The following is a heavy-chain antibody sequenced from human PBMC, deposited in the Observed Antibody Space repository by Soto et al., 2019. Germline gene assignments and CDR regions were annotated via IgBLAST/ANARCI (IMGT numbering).Heavy chain of an antibody. CDR1: GYSISSGYY. V-gene: IGHV4-38-2*02. Sequence: DTLYLTGAVSGYSISSGYYWVWIRQPPGKGLEWIGSIYHSGSTYYNPSLKSRVTISVDTSKNQLSLKLSSVTAADTAVYYCARDLTYYYDSSGAFDIWGQGTMVTVS. D-gene: IGHD3-22*01. J-gene: IGHJ3*02. CDR3: ARDLTYYYDSSGAFDI. CDR2: IYHSGST.